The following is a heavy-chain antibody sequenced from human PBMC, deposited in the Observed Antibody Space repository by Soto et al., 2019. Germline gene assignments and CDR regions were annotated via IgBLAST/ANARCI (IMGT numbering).Heavy chain of an antibody. Sequence: SETLSLTCTVSGGSISSGGNYWNWIRQHPGKGLEWIGYIYYSGSTYYNPSLKSRVTISVDTSKNQFSLKLSSVTAADTAVYYCARDPSVADFYGMDVWGQETTVTVSS. CDR3: ARDPSVADFYGMDV. CDR1: GGSISSGGNY. V-gene: IGHV4-31*02. D-gene: IGHD6-13*01. CDR2: IYYSGST. J-gene: IGHJ6*02.